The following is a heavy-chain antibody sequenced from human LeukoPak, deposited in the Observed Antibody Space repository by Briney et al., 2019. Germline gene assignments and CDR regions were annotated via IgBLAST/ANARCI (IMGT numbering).Heavy chain of an antibody. Sequence: SETLSLTCTVSGGSISRGGYYWSWIRQHPGKGLEWIGYIYYSGSTYYNPSLKSRVTISVDTSKNQFSLKLSSVTAADTAVYYCARERIYAFDIWGQGTMVTVSS. D-gene: IGHD1-14*01. CDR2: IYYSGST. CDR1: GGSISRGGYY. CDR3: ARERIYAFDI. J-gene: IGHJ3*02. V-gene: IGHV4-31*03.